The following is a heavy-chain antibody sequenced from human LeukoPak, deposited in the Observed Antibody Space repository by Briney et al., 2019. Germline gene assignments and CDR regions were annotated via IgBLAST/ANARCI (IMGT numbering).Heavy chain of an antibody. Sequence: GGSLRLSCAASGFTFSSYGMHWVRQAPGKGLEWVAVIWYDGSNKYYADSVKGRFTISRDNSKNTLYLQMNSLRAEDTAVYYCAKAMTGYSYYYYGMDVWGQGTTVTVSS. CDR3: AKAMTGYSYYYYGMDV. V-gene: IGHV3-30*02. CDR2: IWYDGSNK. J-gene: IGHJ6*02. CDR1: GFTFSSYG.